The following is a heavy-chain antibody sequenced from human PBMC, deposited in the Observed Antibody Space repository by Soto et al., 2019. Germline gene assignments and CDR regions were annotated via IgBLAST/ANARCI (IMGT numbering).Heavy chain of an antibody. V-gene: IGHV4-31*03. J-gene: IGHJ5*02. CDR3: ETGAPQVANWFDP. CDR1: GGSISSGGYY. Sequence: SETLSLTCTVSGGSISSGGYYWSWIRQHPGKGLGWIGYIYYSGSTYYNPSLKSRVTISVDTSKNQFSLKLSSVTAADTAVYYCETGAPQVANWFDPWGQGTLVTVSS. D-gene: IGHD2-15*01. CDR2: IYYSGST.